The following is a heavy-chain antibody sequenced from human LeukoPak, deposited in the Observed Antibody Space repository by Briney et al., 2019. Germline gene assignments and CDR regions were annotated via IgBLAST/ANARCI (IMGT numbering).Heavy chain of an antibody. J-gene: IGHJ4*02. CDR2: ISSSSTHI. CDR1: GFTFSRCT. V-gene: IGHV3-21*01. Sequence: GGSLRLSCAASGFTFSRCTMNWVRQAPGKGLEWVSSISSSSTHIHYADSVKGRFTISRDNAKNSLYLQMNSLRVEDTAVYYCARAPTFSGWFDYWGQGTLVTVSS. D-gene: IGHD6-19*01. CDR3: ARAPTFSGWFDY.